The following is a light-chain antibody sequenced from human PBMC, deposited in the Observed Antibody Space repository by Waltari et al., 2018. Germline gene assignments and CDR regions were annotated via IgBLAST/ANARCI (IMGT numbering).Light chain of an antibody. CDR1: QGFLYSSNNKNY. V-gene: IGKV4-1*01. CDR3: QQYYSTPLT. Sequence: DTVMTQSPDSLAVSLGDRATIYCNSSQGFLYSSNNKNYLAWYQQKPGQPPKLLIYWASTRESGVPDRFSGSGSGTDFTLTISSLQAEDVAVYYCQQYYSTPLTFGQGTKVEIK. CDR2: WAS. J-gene: IGKJ1*01.